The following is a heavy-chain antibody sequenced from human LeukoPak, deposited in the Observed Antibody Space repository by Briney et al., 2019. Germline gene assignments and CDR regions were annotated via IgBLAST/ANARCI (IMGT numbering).Heavy chain of an antibody. D-gene: IGHD3-22*01. V-gene: IGHV4-4*02. J-gene: IGHJ4*02. Sequence: PSETLSLTRAVSGGSISSSNWWSWVRQPPGKGLEWIGEIYHSGSTNYNPSLKSRVTISVDKSKNQFSLKLSSVTAADTAVYYCARGVQDDSSGSHVFDYWGQETLVTVSS. CDR3: ARGVQDDSSGSHVFDY. CDR2: IYHSGST. CDR1: GGSISSSNW.